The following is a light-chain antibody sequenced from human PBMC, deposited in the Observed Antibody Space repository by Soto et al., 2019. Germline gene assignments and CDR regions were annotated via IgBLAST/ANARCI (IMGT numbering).Light chain of an antibody. CDR2: DAS. J-gene: IGKJ4*01. Sequence: IQMTQSPSTLSASVGDRVTITCRASQSISSWLAWYQQKPGKAPKLLIYDASSLHSGVPSRFSGSGSGTDFTLTISRLQPGDVATYYCQTYNSAPLTFGGGTQVDIK. CDR3: QTYNSAPLT. V-gene: IGKV1-5*01. CDR1: QSISSW.